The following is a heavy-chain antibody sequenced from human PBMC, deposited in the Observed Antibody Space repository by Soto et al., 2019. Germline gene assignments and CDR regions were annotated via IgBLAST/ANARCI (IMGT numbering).Heavy chain of an antibody. D-gene: IGHD2-15*01. CDR1: GGTFSSYA. CDR3: ASGDCSGGRCYSDFDF. Sequence: SVKVSCKASGGTFSSYAISWVRQAPGQGLEWMGGSVPTFGTANYAQKFEGRVTITADTSMSTAYMELTSLTSGDSAVYYCASGDCSGGRCYSDFDFWGQGSLVTVSS. J-gene: IGHJ4*02. CDR2: SVPTFGTA. V-gene: IGHV1-69*06.